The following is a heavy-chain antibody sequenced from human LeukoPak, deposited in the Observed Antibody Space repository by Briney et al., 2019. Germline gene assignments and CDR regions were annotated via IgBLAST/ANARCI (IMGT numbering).Heavy chain of an antibody. J-gene: IGHJ4*02. CDR3: ARDSVRGLTSFDY. D-gene: IGHD3-10*02. V-gene: IGHV3-33*01. CDR1: GFTFSNYG. Sequence: PGTSLRLSCAASGFTFSNYGMHWVRQAPGKGLQWVAVMWYDGSNKYYADSVKGRFTISRDNSKHTLYLQMNSLRAEDTAVYYCARDSVRGLTSFDYWGQGTLVTVSS. CDR2: MWYDGSNK.